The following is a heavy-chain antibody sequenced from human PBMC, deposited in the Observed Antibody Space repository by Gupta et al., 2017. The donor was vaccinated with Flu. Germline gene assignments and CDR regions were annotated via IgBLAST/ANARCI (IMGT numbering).Heavy chain of an antibody. CDR3: AKEIASIGEEVLQY. CDR2: ISGGGDGA. J-gene: IGHJ4*02. V-gene: IGHV3-23*01. Sequence: VSAISGGGDGAFYADSVKGRFTVSRDNYQNTLYLQMNSLRAEDTAVYYCAKEIASIGEEVLQYWGQGSLVTVSS. D-gene: IGHD2-21*01.